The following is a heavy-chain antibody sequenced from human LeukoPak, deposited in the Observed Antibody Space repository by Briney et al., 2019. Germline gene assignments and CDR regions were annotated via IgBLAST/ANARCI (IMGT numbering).Heavy chain of an antibody. D-gene: IGHD2-15*01. V-gene: IGHV3-23*01. CDR2: ISGSGGTT. CDR3: AKDRLRYCSGGNCYSPVDY. J-gene: IGHJ4*02. CDR1: GFTFSNYG. Sequence: GGTLRLSCAASGFTFSNYGMNWVRQAPGKGLEGVSIISGSGGTTYYADSVKGRFPISRDSSKNTLYLQMNSLRAEDTAVYYCAKDRLRYCSGGNCYSPVDYWGQGTLVTVSS.